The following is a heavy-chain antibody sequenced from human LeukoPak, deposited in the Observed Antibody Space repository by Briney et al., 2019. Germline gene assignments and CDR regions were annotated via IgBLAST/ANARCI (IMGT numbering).Heavy chain of an antibody. CDR3: AREPPLAGVDC. J-gene: IGHJ4*02. CDR2: INPNSGGT. V-gene: IGHV1-2*02. CDR1: AYTFTDYY. D-gene: IGHD6-19*01. Sequence: ASVKVSCKASAYTFTDYYVHWVRQAPGQGLEWMGWINPNSGGTNYAQKFQGRVTMTRDTSISTAYMELSRLRSDDTAVYYCAREPPLAGVDCWGQGTLVTVSS.